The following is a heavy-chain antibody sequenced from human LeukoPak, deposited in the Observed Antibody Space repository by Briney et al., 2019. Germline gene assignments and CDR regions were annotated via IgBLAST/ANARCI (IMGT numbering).Heavy chain of an antibody. CDR3: ARDRITGFDY. V-gene: IGHV3-48*02. Sequence: GGALRLCCAASGFTFSSYSMNWVRQAPGKVLEWVSYISSSSTTIYYADSVKGRFTISRDNAKNSLYLQMNSLRDEDTAVYYCARDRITGFDYWGQRTLVTVSS. CDR1: GFTFSSYS. J-gene: IGHJ4*02. CDR2: ISSSSTTI. D-gene: IGHD1-14*01.